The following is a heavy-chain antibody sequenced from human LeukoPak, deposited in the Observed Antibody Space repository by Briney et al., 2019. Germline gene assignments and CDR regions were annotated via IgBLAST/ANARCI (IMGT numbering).Heavy chain of an antibody. J-gene: IGHJ4*02. CDR2: INPNSGGT. Sequence: ASVKVTCKASGYTLTSYYMHWVRQAPGQGLEWMGWINPNSGGTNYAQKFQGRVTMTRDTSISTAYMELSRLRSDDTAVYYCARYKVRHFDYWGQGTLVTVSS. CDR1: GYTLTSYY. CDR3: ARYKVRHFDY. D-gene: IGHD1-1*01. V-gene: IGHV1-2*02.